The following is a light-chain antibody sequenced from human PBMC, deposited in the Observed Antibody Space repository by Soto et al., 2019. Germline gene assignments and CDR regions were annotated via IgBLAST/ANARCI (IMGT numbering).Light chain of an antibody. CDR3: QHYGSSPWT. J-gene: IGKJ1*01. CDR2: DTS. V-gene: IGKV3D-20*01. CDR1: QTVGSAY. Sequence: EIVLTQSPATLSLSRGERATLSCGASQTVGSAYLAWYHQKPGLAPRLLIYDTSSRATGIPDRFSGSGSGTDFTLTISRLEPEVFAVYSCQHYGSSPWTFGQGAKVEIK.